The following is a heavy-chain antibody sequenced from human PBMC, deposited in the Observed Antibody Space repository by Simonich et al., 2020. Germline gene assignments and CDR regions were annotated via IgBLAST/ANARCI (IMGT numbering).Heavy chain of an antibody. CDR2: SNPNSGGT. D-gene: IGHD1-1*01. J-gene: IGHJ4*02. CDR1: GYTFTGYY. CDR3: ASSKRGYNWNDFDY. Sequence: QVQLVQSGAEVKKPGASVKVSCKASGYTFTGYYMHWVRQAPGQGLEWMGWSNPNSGGTNNAQKFQGRGTMTRDTSISTAYMELSRLRSDDTAVYYCASSKRGYNWNDFDYWGQGTLVTVSS. V-gene: IGHV1-2*02.